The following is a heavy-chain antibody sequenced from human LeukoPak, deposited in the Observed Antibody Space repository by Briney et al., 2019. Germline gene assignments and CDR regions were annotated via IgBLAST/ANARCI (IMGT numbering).Heavy chain of an antibody. Sequence: GGSLRLSCVASGFTFTRYAMHWVSQAPGKGLEWVTVVSYDGNDKYYADSVKGRFTISRDNSKNTVYLQMNSLRAEDTAVYYCARDDALATDGFDSWGQGTLVTVSS. D-gene: IGHD5-24*01. V-gene: IGHV3-30*04. CDR2: VSYDGNDK. CDR3: ARDDALATDGFDS. CDR1: GFTFTRYA. J-gene: IGHJ4*02.